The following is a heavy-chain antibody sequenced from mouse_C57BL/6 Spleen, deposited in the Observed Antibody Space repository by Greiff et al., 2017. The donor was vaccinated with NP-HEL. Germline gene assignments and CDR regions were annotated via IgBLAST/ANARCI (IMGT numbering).Heavy chain of an antibody. D-gene: IGHD4-1*01. CDR1: GYAFSSSW. Sequence: QVQLQQSGPELVKPGASVKISCKASGYAFSSSWMNWVKQRPGKGLEWIGRIYPGDGDTNYNGKFKGKATLTADKSSSTAYMQLSSLTSEDSAVYFCARGLTGTGAMDYWGQGTSVTVSS. CDR2: IYPGDGDT. J-gene: IGHJ4*01. V-gene: IGHV1-82*01. CDR3: ARGLTGTGAMDY.